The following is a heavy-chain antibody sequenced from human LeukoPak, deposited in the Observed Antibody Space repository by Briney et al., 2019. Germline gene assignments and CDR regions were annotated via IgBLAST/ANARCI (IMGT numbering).Heavy chain of an antibody. Sequence: ASVKVSCKASGYTFTGYYMHWVRQAPGQGLEWMGWINPNSGGTNYAQKFQGRVTMTRDTSISTAYMELSRLRSDDTAVYHCARVSGSGSSFDYWGQGTLVTVSS. CDR1: GYTFTGYY. V-gene: IGHV1-2*02. J-gene: IGHJ4*02. D-gene: IGHD3-10*01. CDR3: ARVSGSGSSFDY. CDR2: INPNSGGT.